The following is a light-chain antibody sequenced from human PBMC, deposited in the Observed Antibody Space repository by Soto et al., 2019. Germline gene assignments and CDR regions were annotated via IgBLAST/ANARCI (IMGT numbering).Light chain of an antibody. V-gene: IGLV1-44*01. CDR1: SSNIESNT. J-gene: IGLJ1*01. Sequence: QSVLTQSPSASGTPGRRVTISCSGSSSNIESNTVNWYQQLPGTAPKLLIYSNNQRPSGVPDRFSGSKSGTSASLAISGLQSGDEADYYCAAWDDSLNAYGFGTGTKVTVL. CDR2: SNN. CDR3: AAWDDSLNAYG.